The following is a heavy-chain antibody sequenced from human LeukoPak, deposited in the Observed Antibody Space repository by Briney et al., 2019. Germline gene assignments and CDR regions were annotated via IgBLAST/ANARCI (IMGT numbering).Heavy chain of an antibody. D-gene: IGHD5-18*01. Sequence: SETLSLTCAVYGGSFSGYYWSWIRQPPGKGLEWVGEINRSGSTNYNASFKRRVTILVGTSKNNSLLQLSSRTTADTAVDYCGRVGDSTRFYYYYGMDVWGQGTTVTVSS. CDR2: INRSGST. V-gene: IGHV4-34*01. CDR1: GGSFSGYY. J-gene: IGHJ6*01. CDR3: GRVGDSTRFYYYYGMDV.